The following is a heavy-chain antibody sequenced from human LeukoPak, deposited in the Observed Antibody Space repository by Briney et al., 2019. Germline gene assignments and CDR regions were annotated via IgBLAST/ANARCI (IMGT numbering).Heavy chain of an antibody. CDR2: ICSSSSYI. V-gene: IGHV3-21*01. D-gene: IGHD5-18*01. Sequence: GGYLRLSGASSGFTFSSYSMNWVRQPPGKGLEWVSSICSSSSYIYYADSVKGRFTISRDNAKNSLYLQMNSLRAEDTAVYYCAREGVQLWLREGYYYYGMDVWGQGTTVTVSS. CDR1: GFTFSSYS. J-gene: IGHJ6*02. CDR3: AREGVQLWLREGYYYYGMDV.